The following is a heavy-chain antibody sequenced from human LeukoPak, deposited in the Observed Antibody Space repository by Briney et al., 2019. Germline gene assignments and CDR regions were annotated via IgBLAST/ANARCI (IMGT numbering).Heavy chain of an antibody. CDR1: GGTFSSYA. V-gene: IGHV1-69*13. Sequence: SVKVSCKASGGTFSSYAISWVRQAPGQGLEWMGGIIPIFGTANYAQKFQGRVTITADESTSTAYMELSSLRSEDAAVYYCAREGSQGNYYFDYWGQGTLVTVSS. D-gene: IGHD2/OR15-2a*01. J-gene: IGHJ4*02. CDR2: IIPIFGTA. CDR3: AREGSQGNYYFDY.